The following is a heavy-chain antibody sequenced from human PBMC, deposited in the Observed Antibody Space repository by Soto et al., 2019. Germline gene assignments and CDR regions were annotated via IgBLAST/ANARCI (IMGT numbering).Heavy chain of an antibody. J-gene: IGHJ4*02. CDR3: AKMERTQLCLLVQN. Sequence: NPSETLSLTCTVSGASITNDAFFWTWVRRHPEKGLEWLAYITYGGSIYYDPSLRSRLTVSIDKSKSQFSLNVRSVTAADTAVYYCAKMERTQLCLLVQNWGQGLPVTVSS. D-gene: IGHD2-8*02. V-gene: IGHV4-31*03. CDR1: GASITNDAFF. CDR2: ITYGGSI.